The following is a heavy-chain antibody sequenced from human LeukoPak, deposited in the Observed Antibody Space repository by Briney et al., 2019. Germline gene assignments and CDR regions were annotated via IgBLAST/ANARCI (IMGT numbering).Heavy chain of an antibody. J-gene: IGHJ4*02. CDR3: ATSRGYCSSTSCRDDYYFDY. D-gene: IGHD2-2*01. V-gene: IGHV1-18*01. Sequence: ASVKVSCKASGYTFTSYGNSWVRQAPGQGLEWMGWISAYNGNTNYAQKFQGRVTMTRDTSISTAYMELSRLRSDDTAVYYCATSRGYCSSTSCRDDYYFDYWGQGTLVTVSS. CDR1: GYTFTSYG. CDR2: ISAYNGNT.